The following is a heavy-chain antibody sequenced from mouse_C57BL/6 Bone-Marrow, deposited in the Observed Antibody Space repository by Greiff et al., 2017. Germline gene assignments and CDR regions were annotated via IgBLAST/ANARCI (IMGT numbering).Heavy chain of an antibody. CDR3: ASGYYGYDFWFAF. Sequence: QVQLQQPGAELVMPGASVKLSCKASGYTFTSYWMHWVKQRPGQGLEWIGEIDPSDSYTNYNQQFKGKSTLTVDNSSSTAYLQLRSLTSEDSAVYSCASGYYGYDFWFAFWGQGTLVTVSA. CDR1: GYTFTSYW. V-gene: IGHV1-69*01. CDR2: IDPSDSYT. D-gene: IGHD2-2*01. J-gene: IGHJ3*01.